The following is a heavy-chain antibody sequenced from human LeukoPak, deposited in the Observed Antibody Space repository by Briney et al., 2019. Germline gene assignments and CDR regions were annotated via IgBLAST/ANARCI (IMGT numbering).Heavy chain of an antibody. Sequence: GGSLRLSCAASGITFSSYGMHWVRQTPGKGLEWVANIKQDGSEEYYVDSVKGRFTISRDNAKNSLYFQMNSLRPEDTAVYYCARDPLDHWGQGALVTVSS. CDR1: GITFSSYG. J-gene: IGHJ5*02. V-gene: IGHV3-7*05. CDR2: IKQDGSEE. CDR3: ARDPLDH.